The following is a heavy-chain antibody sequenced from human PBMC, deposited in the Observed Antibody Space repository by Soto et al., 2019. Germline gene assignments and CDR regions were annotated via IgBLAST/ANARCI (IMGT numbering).Heavy chain of an antibody. CDR1: GSSIITTNDY. J-gene: IGHJ4*02. CDR3: ATFVVTASRQHEFEF. CDR2: IYYGGAT. V-gene: IGHV4-39*02. D-gene: IGHD2-21*02. Sequence: PAGTXSLTCAFSGSSIITTNDYLCWVRQPPGKGLEWIGNIYYGGATYYNPSLKSRVTISVDKSKNHFSLKVNSVTAADTAVYYSATFVVTASRQHEFEFCGQGTLV.